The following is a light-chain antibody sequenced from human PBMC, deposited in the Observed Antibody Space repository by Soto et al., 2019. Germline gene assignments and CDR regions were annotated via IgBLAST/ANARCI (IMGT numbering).Light chain of an antibody. CDR1: SSDIGGYNF. V-gene: IGLV2-14*01. J-gene: IGLJ1*01. CDR2: DVG. CDR3: NSYRTVSTYV. Sequence: QYALTQPASVSGSPGQSITIDCTGTSSDIGGYNFVSWYQQHPGKAPKLLIYDVGNRPSGVSNRFSGSKSGNTASLTISGLQAEDEAHYYCNSYRTVSTYVFGTGTKLTVL.